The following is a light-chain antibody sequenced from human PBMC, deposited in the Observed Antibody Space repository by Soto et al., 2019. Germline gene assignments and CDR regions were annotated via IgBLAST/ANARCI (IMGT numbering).Light chain of an antibody. CDR1: QCIINY. V-gene: IGKV1-27*01. CDR3: QKYNSAPYT. Sequence: DIQMTQSPSSLSASVGDRVTITCRASQCIINYLAWYQQKPGKVPKLLIYAASTLQSGVPSRFSGSGSGTDFTLTINSLEPEDVATYYCQKYNSAPYTFGQVTKLEIK. J-gene: IGKJ2*01. CDR2: AAS.